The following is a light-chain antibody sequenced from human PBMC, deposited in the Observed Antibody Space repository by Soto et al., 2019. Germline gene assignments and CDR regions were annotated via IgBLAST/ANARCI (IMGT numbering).Light chain of an antibody. Sequence: DIQMSQSPSSLSASVGDRVTITCRASQGIRNGLGWYQQKPGEAPKRLIYGAFNLESGVPSRFSGSGSGTEFTLTISSLEPEDFAVYYCQQRSNWPPITFGQGTRLEI. CDR2: GAF. J-gene: IGKJ5*01. CDR1: QGIRNG. V-gene: IGKV1-17*01. CDR3: QQRSNWPPIT.